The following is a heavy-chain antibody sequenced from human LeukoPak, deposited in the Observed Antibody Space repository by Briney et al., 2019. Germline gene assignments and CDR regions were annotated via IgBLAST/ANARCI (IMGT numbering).Heavy chain of an antibody. Sequence: SETLSLTCTVSGDSIKTYYWSWIRQPPGKGLEWIGYIYYSGSTNYNPSLKSRVTISVDTSRNQLSLNLNSVTAADTAVYYCARGCSSGTCPFDYWGQGTLVTVSS. J-gene: IGHJ4*02. CDR1: GDSIKTYY. D-gene: IGHD2-15*01. CDR3: ARGCSSGTCPFDY. CDR2: IYYSGST. V-gene: IGHV4-59*01.